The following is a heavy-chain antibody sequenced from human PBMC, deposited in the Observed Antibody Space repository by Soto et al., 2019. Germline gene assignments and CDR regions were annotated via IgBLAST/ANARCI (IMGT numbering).Heavy chain of an antibody. CDR1: GFTFSSYD. Sequence: GGSLRLSCAASGFTFSSYDMHWVRQATGKGLEWVSAIGTAGDTYYPGSVKGRFTISRENAKNSLYLQMNSLRAEDTAVYYCARAPAAYYYYYGMDVWGQGTTVTVSS. D-gene: IGHD2-2*01. J-gene: IGHJ6*02. V-gene: IGHV3-13*01. CDR3: ARAPAAYYYYYGMDV. CDR2: IGTAGDT.